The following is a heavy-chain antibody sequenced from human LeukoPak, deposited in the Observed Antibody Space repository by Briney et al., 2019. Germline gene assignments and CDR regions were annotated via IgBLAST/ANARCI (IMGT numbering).Heavy chain of an antibody. Sequence: PGGSLRLSCAASGFTFRSYWMSWVRQAPGKGLEWVANIKEDGSEKYYVDSVKGRFTISRDNAKNSLYLQMNSLRAEDTAVYYCARDHREGRDGYDHRDYWGQGTLVTVSS. CDR1: GFTFRSYW. CDR2: IKEDGSEK. V-gene: IGHV3-7*01. CDR3: ARDHREGRDGYDHRDY. J-gene: IGHJ4*02. D-gene: IGHD5-24*01.